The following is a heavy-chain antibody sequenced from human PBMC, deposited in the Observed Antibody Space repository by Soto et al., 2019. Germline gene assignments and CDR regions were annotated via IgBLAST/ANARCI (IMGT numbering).Heavy chain of an antibody. V-gene: IGHV3-21*01. D-gene: IGHD3-3*01. CDR2: ISATGTNT. CDR1: GFTFSTCS. Sequence: EVQLVESGGGLVEPGGSLRLSCATSGFTFSTCSMNWVRQAPGKGLEWVSSISATGTNTCYADSLKGRFTISRDNARNSLLLQMNSMTVENTALYDCTTDYTSRQDLNRWGHGPLVTVPP. J-gene: IGHJ2*01. CDR3: TTDYTSRQDLNR.